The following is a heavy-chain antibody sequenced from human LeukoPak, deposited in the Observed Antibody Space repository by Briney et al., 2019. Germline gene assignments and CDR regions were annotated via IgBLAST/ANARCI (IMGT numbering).Heavy chain of an antibody. D-gene: IGHD3-10*01. J-gene: IGHJ4*02. Sequence: SETLSLTCTVSGGSISSTTYYWGWIRQPPGKGLEWIGSIYFSGSTYYNPSLKSRVTISVDTSKNQFSLKLSSVTDADTAVYYCARDGMRFEEFRFDYWGQGTLVTVSS. V-gene: IGHV4-39*07. CDR1: GGSISSTTYY. CDR2: IYFSGST. CDR3: ARDGMRFEEFRFDY.